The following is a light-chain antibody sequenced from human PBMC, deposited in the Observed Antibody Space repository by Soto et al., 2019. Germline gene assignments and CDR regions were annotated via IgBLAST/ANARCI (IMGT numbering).Light chain of an antibody. J-gene: IGLJ1*01. CDR2: GNT. CDR1: CSNIGAGYD. CDR3: LSYDKSLSGYV. Sequence: QPVLSQPPSVSGSPGQRLTLSCTGSCSNIGAGYDVHWYQQLPGAAPKVVIYGNTNRPSGVPDRFSGSKSGPSASLVITGLQAEDEADYYCLSYDKSLSGYVFGAGTKVTVL. V-gene: IGLV1-40*01.